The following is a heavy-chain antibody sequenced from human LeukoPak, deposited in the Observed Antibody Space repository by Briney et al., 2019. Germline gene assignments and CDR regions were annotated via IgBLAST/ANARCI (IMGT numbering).Heavy chain of an antibody. CDR2: ISYDGSNK. J-gene: IGHJ6*04. Sequence: GRSLRLSCAASGFTFSSYGTHWVRQAPGKGLEWVAVISYDGSNKYYADSVKGRFTISRDNSKNTLYLQMNSLRAENTAVYYCAKGGSGSRGDIMDVWGKGTTVTVSS. V-gene: IGHV3-30*18. CDR3: AKGGSGSRGDIMDV. CDR1: GFTFSSYG. D-gene: IGHD3-10*01.